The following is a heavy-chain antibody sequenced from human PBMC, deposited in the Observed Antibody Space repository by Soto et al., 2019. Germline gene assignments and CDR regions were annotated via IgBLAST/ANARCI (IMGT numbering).Heavy chain of an antibody. J-gene: IGHJ4*02. CDR3: ARHKDYYGSGSHFDC. Sequence: QVQLQESGPGLVNPSETLSLTCTVSGGSITSYYWSWIRQSPGKGLEWIGSIYHTGRTYYNPSLKSRVTISVDTSKTHFSLKLTSATAADTAVYYCARHKDYYGSGSHFDCWGPGTLVTVSS. CDR2: IYHTGRT. CDR1: GGSITSYY. V-gene: IGHV4-59*08. D-gene: IGHD3-10*01.